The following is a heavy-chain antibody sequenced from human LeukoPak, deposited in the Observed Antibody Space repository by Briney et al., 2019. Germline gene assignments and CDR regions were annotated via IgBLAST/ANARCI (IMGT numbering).Heavy chain of an antibody. CDR3: ARGREIGYYFDY. Sequence: ASVKVSCKASGYSFTGYYMHWVRQAPGHGLEWMGRINPNSGGTNYAQKFQGRVTMTRDTSISTAYMELSRLRSDDTAAYYCARGREIGYYFDYWGQGTLVTVSS. J-gene: IGHJ4*02. D-gene: IGHD1-26*01. V-gene: IGHV1-2*06. CDR2: INPNSGGT. CDR1: GYSFTGYY.